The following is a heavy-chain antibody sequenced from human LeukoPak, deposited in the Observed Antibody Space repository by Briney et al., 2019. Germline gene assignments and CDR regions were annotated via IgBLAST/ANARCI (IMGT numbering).Heavy chain of an antibody. Sequence: GESPKISCKGSGYSFTSYWIAWVRQMPGKGLEWMGIIYPGDSDTRYSPSFQGQVTISADKSISTAYLQWSSLKASDTAMYYCARLGDLYGDYGIHDYWGQGTLVTVSS. J-gene: IGHJ4*02. V-gene: IGHV5-51*01. CDR3: ARLGDLYGDYGIHDY. D-gene: IGHD4-17*01. CDR2: IYPGDSDT. CDR1: GYSFTSYW.